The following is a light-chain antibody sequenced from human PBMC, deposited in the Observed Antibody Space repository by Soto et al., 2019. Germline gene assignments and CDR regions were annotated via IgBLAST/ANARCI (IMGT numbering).Light chain of an antibody. J-gene: IGKJ2*01. Sequence: EIVMTQSXLXPPXTPGESAXISCRSSQSLLHSNGYDSLDWYLQKAGQSPKLLIYLGSHRASGVPDRFSGGGSGTHFTLKISRVEAEDVGVYYCMQTLQTPFTFGQGTTLEIQ. CDR3: MQTLQTPFT. V-gene: IGKV2-28*01. CDR2: LGS. CDR1: QSLLHSNGYDS.